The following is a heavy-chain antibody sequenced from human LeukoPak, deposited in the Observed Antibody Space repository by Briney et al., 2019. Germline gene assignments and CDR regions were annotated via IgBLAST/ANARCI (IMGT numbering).Heavy chain of an antibody. J-gene: IGHJ4*02. CDR1: GFTFSSYA. CDR2: ISYDGSNK. CDR3: ARGVAVDY. V-gene: IGHV3-30*04. Sequence: PGRSLRLSCAASGFTFSSYAMHWVRQAPGKGLEWVAVISYDGSNKYYADSVKGRFTISRDNSKNTLYLQMNSLRAEDTAVYYCARGVAVDYWGQGTLVTVSS. D-gene: IGHD2-15*01.